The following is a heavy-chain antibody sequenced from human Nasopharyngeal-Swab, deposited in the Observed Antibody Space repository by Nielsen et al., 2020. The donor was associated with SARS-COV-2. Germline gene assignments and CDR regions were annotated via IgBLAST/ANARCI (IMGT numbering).Heavy chain of an antibody. CDR3: ARISYSSGYYYYYYYGMDV. CDR1: GYTFTSYG. V-gene: IGHV1-18*01. Sequence: ASVKVSCKASGYTFTSYGISWVRQAPGQGVEWMGWISAYNGNTNYAQKLQGRVTMTTDTSTSTAYMELRSLRSDDTAVYYCARISYSSGYYYYYYYGMDVWGQGTTVTVSS. D-gene: IGHD3-22*01. CDR2: ISAYNGNT. J-gene: IGHJ6*02.